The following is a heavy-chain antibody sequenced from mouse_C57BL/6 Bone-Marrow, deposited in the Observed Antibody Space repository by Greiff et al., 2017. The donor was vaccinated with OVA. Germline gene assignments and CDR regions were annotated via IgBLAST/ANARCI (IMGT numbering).Heavy chain of an antibody. D-gene: IGHD1-1*01. CDR3: ARRRGYYYGSSYTFWYCDV. CDR2: INPNNGGT. J-gene: IGHJ1*03. Sequence: VQLQQSGPELVKPGASVKIPCKASGYTFTDYNMDWVKQSHGKSLEWIGDINPNNGGTIYNQKFKGKATLTVDKSSRTAYMELRSLTSEDTAVYYCARRRGYYYGSSYTFWYCDVWGTGTTVTVSS. CDR1: GYTFTDYN. V-gene: IGHV1-18*01.